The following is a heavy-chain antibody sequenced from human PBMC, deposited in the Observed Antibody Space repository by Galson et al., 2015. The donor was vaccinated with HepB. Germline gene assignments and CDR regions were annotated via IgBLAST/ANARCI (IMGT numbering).Heavy chain of an antibody. V-gene: IGHV3-48*04. D-gene: IGHD2-21*02. CDR3: ARESGGDYRRAFDY. CDR2: ISSSSSTI. J-gene: IGHJ4*02. Sequence: SLRLSCAASGFTFSSYSMNWVRQAPGKGLEWVSYISSSSSTIYYADSVKGRFTISRDNAKNSLYLQMNSLRAEDTAVYYCARESGGDYRRAFDYWGQGTLVTVSS. CDR1: GFTFSSYS.